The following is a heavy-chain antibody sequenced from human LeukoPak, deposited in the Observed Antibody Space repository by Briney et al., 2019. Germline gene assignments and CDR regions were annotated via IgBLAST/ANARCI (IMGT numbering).Heavy chain of an antibody. CDR1: GFTASSNY. CDR3: ARVRAAAGTGGY. J-gene: IGHJ4*02. D-gene: IGHD6-13*01. V-gene: IGHV3-66*01. Sequence: GGSLRLSCAASGFTASSNYMSWVRQAPGKGLEWVSVIYSGGSTYYADSVKGRFTISRDNSKNTLYLQMNSLRAEDTAVYYCARVRAAAGTGGYWGQGTLVTVSS. CDR2: IYSGGST.